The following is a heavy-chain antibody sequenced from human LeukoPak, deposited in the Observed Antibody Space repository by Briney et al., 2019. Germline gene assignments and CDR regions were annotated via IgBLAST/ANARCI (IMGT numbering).Heavy chain of an antibody. V-gene: IGHV3-48*03. CDR2: ISSSGSTI. D-gene: IGHD5-18*01. CDR3: ARPLSPTDSMVINP. J-gene: IGHJ5*02. CDR1: GFTFSSYE. Sequence: GGSLRLSCAASGFTFSSYEMNWVRQAPGKGLEWVSYISSSGSTIYYADSVKGRFTISRDNAKNTLYLQMNSLRAEDTAVYYCARPLSPTDSMVINPWGQGTLVTVSS.